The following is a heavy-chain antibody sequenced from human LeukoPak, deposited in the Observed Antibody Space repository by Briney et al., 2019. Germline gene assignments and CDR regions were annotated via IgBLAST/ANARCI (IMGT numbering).Heavy chain of an antibody. CDR1: GGSISSGSYY. V-gene: IGHV4-61*02. CDR2: IYTSGST. CDR3: ARDSEDDFWSGYHYMDV. Sequence: SETLSLTCTVTGGSISSGSYYWSWIRQPAGKGLEWIGRIYTSGSTNYNPSLKSRVTISVDTSKNQFSLKLSSVTAADTAVYYCARDSEDDFWSGYHYMDVWGKGTTVTVSS. D-gene: IGHD3-3*01. J-gene: IGHJ6*03.